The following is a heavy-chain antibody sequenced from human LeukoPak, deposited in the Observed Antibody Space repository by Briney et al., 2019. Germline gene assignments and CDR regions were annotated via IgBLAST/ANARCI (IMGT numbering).Heavy chain of an antibody. CDR3: ARATLNYYDSSGYLVVIDY. Sequence: SQTLSLTCAISGDSVSSNSAAWNWIRQSPSRGLEWLGRTYYRSKWYNDYAVSVKSRITINPDTSKNQFSLQLNSVTPEDTAVYYCARATLNYYDSSGYLVVIDYWGLGTLVTVSS. V-gene: IGHV6-1*01. J-gene: IGHJ4*02. CDR1: GDSVSSNSAA. CDR2: TYYRSKWYN. D-gene: IGHD3-22*01.